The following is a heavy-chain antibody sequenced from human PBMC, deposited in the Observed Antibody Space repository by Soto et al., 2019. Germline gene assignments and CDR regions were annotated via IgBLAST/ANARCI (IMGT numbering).Heavy chain of an antibody. CDR2: IIHVIGEV. CDR3: ARDFSMVVVAPGY. J-gene: IGHJ4*02. V-gene: IGHV1-69*10. Sequence: EASLKVSCKSSGGTFSSYAISCVRQAPGQRLEWMGWIIHVIGEVDYAEKFQGRVTITRDTSASTAYMELSNLRFEDTAVYYCARDFSMVVVAPGYWGQGTLVTVSS. CDR1: GGTFSSYA. D-gene: IGHD2-21*01.